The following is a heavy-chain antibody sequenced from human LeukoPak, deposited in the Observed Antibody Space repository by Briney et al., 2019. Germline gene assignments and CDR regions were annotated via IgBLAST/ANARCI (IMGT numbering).Heavy chain of an antibody. J-gene: IGHJ6*02. CDR2: ISWNSGTI. Sequence: GGSLRLSCVASGFTFDDYAMHWVRQVPGKGLEWVSGISWNSGTIGYADSVKGRFTISRDNAKNSLYLQMNSLRGEDTALYYCAKDSRIYYFYGLDVWGQGTTVTVS. CDR1: GFTFDDYA. V-gene: IGHV3-9*01. CDR3: AKDSRIYYFYGLDV.